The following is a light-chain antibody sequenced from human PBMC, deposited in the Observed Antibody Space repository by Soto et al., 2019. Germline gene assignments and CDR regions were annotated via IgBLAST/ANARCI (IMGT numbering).Light chain of an antibody. CDR1: QSVSYSSDKRNC. J-gene: IGKJ4*01. CDR3: QQYYSSALT. Sequence: DIVMTQSPDSLAVSLGERATINCKSSQSVSYSSDKRNCLAWYQQKPGLPPKLLIYWASTRESGVPDRFSGTVSGTDFTLTISSLQAEDVAVYYCQQYYSSALTFGGGTKVEIK. V-gene: IGKV4-1*01. CDR2: WAS.